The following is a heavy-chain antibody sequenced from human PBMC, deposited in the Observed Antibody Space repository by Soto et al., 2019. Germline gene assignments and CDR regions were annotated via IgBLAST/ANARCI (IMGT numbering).Heavy chain of an antibody. Sequence: GGSLRLSCAASGFTFSSYSMNWVRQAPGKGLEWVSYISSSSSTIYYADSVKGRFTISRDNAKNSLYLQMNSLRAEDTAVYYYAREWYESVYSSSRSFCYMDVWGKGTTVTVSS. D-gene: IGHD6-6*01. CDR3: AREWYESVYSSSRSFCYMDV. CDR1: GFTFSSYS. J-gene: IGHJ6*03. V-gene: IGHV3-48*01. CDR2: ISSSSSTI.